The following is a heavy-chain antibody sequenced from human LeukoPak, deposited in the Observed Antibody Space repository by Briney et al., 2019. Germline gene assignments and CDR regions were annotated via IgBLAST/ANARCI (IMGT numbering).Heavy chain of an antibody. D-gene: IGHD2-2*01. CDR3: AGGGTSFDQTDY. V-gene: IGHV4-30-4*01. J-gene: IGHJ4*02. CDR1: GGSISSGDYY. CDR2: IYYSGST. Sequence: SETLSLTCTVSGGSISSGDYYWSWIRQPPGKGLEWIGYIYYSGSTYYNPSLKSRVTISVDTSKNQFSLKLSSVTAADTAVYYGAGGGTSFDQTDYGGQGPLSPSPQ.